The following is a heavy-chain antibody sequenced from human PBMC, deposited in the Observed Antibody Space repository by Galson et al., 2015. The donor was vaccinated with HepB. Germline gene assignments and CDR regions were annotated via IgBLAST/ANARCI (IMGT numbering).Heavy chain of an antibody. CDR2: ISGSGGST. V-gene: IGHV3-23*01. J-gene: IGHJ4*02. Sequence: SLRLSCAASGFTFSSYAMSWVRQAPGKGLEWVSAISGSGGSTYYADSVKGRFTISRDNSKNTLYLQMNSLRAEDTAVYYCAKQIVVVITAPSQYYYFDYWGQGTLVTVSS. D-gene: IGHD3-22*01. CDR1: GFTFSSYA. CDR3: AKQIVVVITAPSQYYYFDY.